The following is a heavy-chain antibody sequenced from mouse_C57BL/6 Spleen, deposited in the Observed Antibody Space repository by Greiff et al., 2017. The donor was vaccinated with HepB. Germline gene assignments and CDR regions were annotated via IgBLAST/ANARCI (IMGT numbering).Heavy chain of an antibody. CDR1: GYTFTSYW. CDR2: IYPGSGST. CDR3: ARGGRALYYFYY. V-gene: IGHV1-55*01. J-gene: IGHJ2*01. D-gene: IGHD3-1*01. Sequence: QVQLQQPGAELVKPGASVKMSCKASGYTFTSYWITWVKQRPGQGLEWIGDIYPGSGSTNYNEKFKSKATLTVETSSSTAYMQLSSLTSEDSAVYYCARGGRALYYFYYWGQGTTLTVSS.